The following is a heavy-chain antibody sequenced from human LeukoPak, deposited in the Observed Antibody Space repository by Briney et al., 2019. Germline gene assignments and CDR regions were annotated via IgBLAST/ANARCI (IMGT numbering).Heavy chain of an antibody. J-gene: IGHJ1*01. CDR2: IYYSGST. D-gene: IGHD3-22*01. V-gene: IGHV4-61*01. CDR3: ARDSLYDSNGYYYVGYFQH. Sequence: PSETLSLTCTVSGGSVSSGSYYWSWIRQPPGKGLEWIGYIYYSGSTNYNPSLKSRVTISVDTSKNQFSLKLSSVTAADTAVYYCARDSLYDSNGYYYVGYFQHWGQGTLVTVSS. CDR1: GGSVSSGSYY.